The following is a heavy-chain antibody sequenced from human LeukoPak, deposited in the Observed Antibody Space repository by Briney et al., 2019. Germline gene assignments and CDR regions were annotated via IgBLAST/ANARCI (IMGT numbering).Heavy chain of an antibody. CDR2: IYYSGST. V-gene: IGHV4-4*02. D-gene: IGHD6-19*01. CDR1: GGSIGASINSPNW. CDR3: ARCSGGHGSGCHY. J-gene: IGHJ4*02. Sequence: PSGTLSLTCAVSGGSIGASINSPNWWSWVRQPPGKGLEWIGYIYYSGSTNYNPSLKSRVTISVDTSKNQFSLKLSSVTAADTAVYYCARCSGGHGSGCHYWGQGTLVTVSS.